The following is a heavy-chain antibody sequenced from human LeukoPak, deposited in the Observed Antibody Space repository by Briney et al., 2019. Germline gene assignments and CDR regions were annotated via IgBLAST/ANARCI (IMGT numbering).Heavy chain of an antibody. CDR3: ARGLYGSGSYSTFGY. Sequence: GGSLRLSCAASGFTFSSYEMSWVRQAPGKGLEWVSYISSSGSTIYYADSVKGRFTISRDNAKNSLYLQMNSLRAGDTAVYYCARGLYGSGSYSTFGYWGQGTLVTVSS. V-gene: IGHV3-48*03. J-gene: IGHJ4*02. CDR1: GFTFSSYE. CDR2: ISSSGSTI. D-gene: IGHD3-10*01.